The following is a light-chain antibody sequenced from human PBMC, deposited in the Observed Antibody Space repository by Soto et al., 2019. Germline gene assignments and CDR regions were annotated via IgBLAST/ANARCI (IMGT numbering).Light chain of an antibody. Sequence: ELVLRHSPGTLSLSPGERAALSCRASQSVSSNFLAWYQQKPGQAPRLLIYGASTRATGIPARFSGSGSGTEFTLTISSLQSEDFAVYYCQQYNNWTPITFGQGTRLEIK. CDR3: QQYNNWTPIT. V-gene: IGKV3-15*01. CDR1: QSVSSN. J-gene: IGKJ5*01. CDR2: GAS.